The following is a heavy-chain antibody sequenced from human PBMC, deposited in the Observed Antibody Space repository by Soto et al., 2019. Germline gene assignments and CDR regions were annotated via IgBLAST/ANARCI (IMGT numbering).Heavy chain of an antibody. V-gene: IGHV3-30-3*01. CDR2: ISYDGSNK. J-gene: IGHJ3*02. Sequence: GGSPRLSCAASGFTFSSYAMHWVRQAPGKGLQCVPVISYDGSNKYYADSVKGRFTISRDNSKNTRYLQMNSLRAEDTAVYYCARDDGSSWSKEGMGDVFDMSGQGTMVSV. CDR1: GFTFSSYA. CDR3: ARDDGSSWSKEGMGDVFDM. D-gene: IGHD6-13*01.